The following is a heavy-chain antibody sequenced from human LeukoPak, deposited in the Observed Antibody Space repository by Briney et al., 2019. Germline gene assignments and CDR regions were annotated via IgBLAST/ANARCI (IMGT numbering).Heavy chain of an antibody. CDR2: TKQDGSEK. V-gene: IGHV3-7*01. D-gene: IGHD3-10*01. CDR3: ARDLRGYYFDY. J-gene: IGHJ4*02. CDR1: GFTFNYYW. Sequence: PGGSLRLSCAASGFTFNYYWMNWVRQAPGKGLEWVASTKQDGSEKYYVDSVKGRFTISRDNAKNSLYLQMNSLRAEDTAVYYCARDLRGYYFDYWGQGTLVTVSS.